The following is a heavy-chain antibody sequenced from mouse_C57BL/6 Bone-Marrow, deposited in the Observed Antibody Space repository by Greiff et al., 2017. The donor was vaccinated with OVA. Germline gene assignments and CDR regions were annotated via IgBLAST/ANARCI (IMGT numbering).Heavy chain of an antibody. J-gene: IGHJ3*01. CDR1: GYTFTSYW. CDR2: IDPSDSYT. D-gene: IGHD2-2*01. V-gene: IGHV1-69*01. Sequence: VQLQQPGAELVMPGASVKLSCKASGYTFTSYWMHWVKQRPGQGLEWIGEIDPSDSYTNYNPKFKGKSTLTVDKSSSTAYMQLSSLTSEDSAVYYCARDGYDWFAYWGQGTLVTVSA. CDR3: ARDGYDWFAY.